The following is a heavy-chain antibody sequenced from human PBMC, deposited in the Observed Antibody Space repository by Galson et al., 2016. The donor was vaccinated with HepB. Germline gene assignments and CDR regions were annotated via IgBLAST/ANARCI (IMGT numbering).Heavy chain of an antibody. D-gene: IGHD2-2*01. CDR1: GYTFSSYG. V-gene: IGHV1-18*01. CDR2: ISTDNGNT. J-gene: IGHJ5*01. Sequence: SVKVSCKASGYTFSSYGISWVRQAPGQGLEWMGWISTDNGNTNYAQKLQGRVTMTTDTSTSTAYMELRSLRSDDTAVYYCARDRPSLGLYCSSTICKPTWFDPWGQGTLVTVSS. CDR3: ARDRPSLGLYCSSTICKPTWFDP.